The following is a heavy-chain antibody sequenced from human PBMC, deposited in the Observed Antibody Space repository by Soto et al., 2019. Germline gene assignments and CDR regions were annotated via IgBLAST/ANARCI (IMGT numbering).Heavy chain of an antibody. CDR3: ARMVGATLVDF. V-gene: IGHV4-4*02. CDR1: GASISSTTNNNW. D-gene: IGHD1-26*01. J-gene: IGHJ4*02. Sequence: QVHLQESGPGLVRPSGTLSLTCAVSGASISSTTNNNWWTWVRQPPGKGLEWIGEIYHSGSTNYNPSLKSRVTMSVDKSTNQFSLKLPSVTAADTAVYYCARMVGATLVDFWGQGTLVTVSS. CDR2: IYHSGST.